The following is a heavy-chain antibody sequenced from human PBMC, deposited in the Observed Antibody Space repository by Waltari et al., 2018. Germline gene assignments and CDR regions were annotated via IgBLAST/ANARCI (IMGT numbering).Heavy chain of an antibody. CDR2: ISSSSSYI. J-gene: IGHJ2*01. CDR1: GFTFSSYS. CDR3: ARATGGSYFYWYFDL. D-gene: IGHD1-26*01. V-gene: IGHV3-21*01. Sequence: EVQLVESGGGLVKPGGSLRLSCAASGFTFSSYSMNWVRQAPGKGLEWVSSISSSSSYIYYADSVKGRFTIARDNAKNSLYLQMNSLRAEDTAVYYCARATGGSYFYWYFDLWGRGTLVTVSS.